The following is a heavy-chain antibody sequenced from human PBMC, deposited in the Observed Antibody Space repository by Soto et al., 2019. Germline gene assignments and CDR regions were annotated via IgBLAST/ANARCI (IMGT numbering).Heavy chain of an antibody. CDR2: INAGSGNT. CDR3: TRSSHWGCFDP. D-gene: IGHD7-27*01. CDR1: GYTSTNDV. J-gene: IGHJ5*02. V-gene: IGHV1-3*01. Sequence: ASVKVSCKASGYTSTNDVLHWVRQAPGQGPEWLGWINAGSGNTKYSQNFQDRVTFSKDTSASTAYMELSSLRSEDTAGYYCTRSSHWGCFDPWXQVXLVXVSS.